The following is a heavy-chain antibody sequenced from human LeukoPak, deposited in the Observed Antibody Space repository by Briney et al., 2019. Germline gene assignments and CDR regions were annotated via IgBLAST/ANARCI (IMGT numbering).Heavy chain of an antibody. CDR2: INPHSGGT. CDR1: GYTFTDYY. Sequence: ASVKVSCKASGYTFTDYYMHWVRQAPGQGLEWMGWINPHSGGTDHAQKFQGRVTMTRDTSISTAYMELSRLRSDDTAVYYCARASPDIVASTLWWGQGTLVTVSS. V-gene: IGHV1-2*02. CDR3: ARASPDIVASTLW. J-gene: IGHJ4*02. D-gene: IGHD5-12*01.